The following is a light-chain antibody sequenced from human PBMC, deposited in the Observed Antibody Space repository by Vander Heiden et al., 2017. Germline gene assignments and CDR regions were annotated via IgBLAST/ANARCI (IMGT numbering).Light chain of an antibody. CDR3: QQRSYGPPLVT. Sequence: EIVLTQSPATLSLSPGERATLSCRASQSVSSYLAWYQQKPGQAPRLLIYDASNRATGIQARFSGSGYGTDFTLTISSLEPEDFAIYYCQQRSYGPPLVTFGHGTKVDIK. CDR2: DAS. V-gene: IGKV3-11*01. CDR1: QSVSSY. J-gene: IGKJ3*01.